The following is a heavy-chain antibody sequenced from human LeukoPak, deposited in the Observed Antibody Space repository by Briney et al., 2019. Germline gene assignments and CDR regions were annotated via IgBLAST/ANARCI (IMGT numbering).Heavy chain of an antibody. V-gene: IGHV4-31*03. CDR1: GSSISSGGYY. Sequence: SQTLSLTCTVSGSSISSGGYYWSWIRQHPGKGLEWIGYIYYSGSTYYNPSLKSRVTISVDTSKNQFSLKLSSVTAADTAVYYCARWFGARTGMDVWGQGTTVTVSS. J-gene: IGHJ6*02. CDR2: IYYSGST. D-gene: IGHD3-10*01. CDR3: ARWFGARTGMDV.